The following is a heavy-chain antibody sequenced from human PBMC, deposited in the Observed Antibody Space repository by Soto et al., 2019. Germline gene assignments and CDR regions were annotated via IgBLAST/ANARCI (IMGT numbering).Heavy chain of an antibody. CDR3: VGIVVVPAAPFRLRYMDV. D-gene: IGHD2-2*01. Sequence: SSETLSLTCTVSGGSISSYYWSWIRQPPGKGLEWIGYIYYSGSTNYNPSLKSRVTISVDTSKNQFSLKLSSVTAADTAVYYCVGIVVVPAAPFRLRYMDVWGKGTTVTVSS. J-gene: IGHJ6*03. CDR2: IYYSGST. CDR1: GGSISSYY. V-gene: IGHV4-59*08.